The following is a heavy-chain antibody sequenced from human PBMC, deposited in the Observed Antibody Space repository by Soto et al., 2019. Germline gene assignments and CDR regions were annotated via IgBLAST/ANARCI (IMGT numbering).Heavy chain of an antibody. CDR1: GYTFAGYY. V-gene: IGHV1-2*02. D-gene: IGHD3-9*01. Sequence: ASVKVSCKASGYTFAGYYMHWVRQAPGQGLEWMGWINPNSGGTNYAQKFQGRVTMTRDTSISTAYMELSRLRSDDTAGYYCARGDYDILTGYYGLDYWGQGTLVTVSS. CDR2: INPNSGGT. CDR3: ARGDYDILTGYYGLDY. J-gene: IGHJ4*02.